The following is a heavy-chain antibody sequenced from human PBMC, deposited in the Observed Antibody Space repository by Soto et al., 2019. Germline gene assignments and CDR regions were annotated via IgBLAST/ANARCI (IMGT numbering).Heavy chain of an antibody. CDR1: GFTFSSYA. CDR3: ANVYGDFDC. D-gene: IGHD4-17*01. J-gene: IGHJ4*02. CDR2: ISGSGGST. Sequence: EVQLLESGGGLVRPGGSLRLSCAASGFTFSSYAMSWVRQAPGKGLEWVSAISGSGGSTYYADSVKGRFTISGDNSKNPLYLETNGLRAEDTAVYYCANVYGDFDCWGQGTLVTVSS. V-gene: IGHV3-23*01.